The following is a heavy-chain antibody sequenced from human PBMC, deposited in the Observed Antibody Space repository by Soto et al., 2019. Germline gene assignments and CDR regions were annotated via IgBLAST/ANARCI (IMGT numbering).Heavy chain of an antibody. CDR2: ISSSSSTI. J-gene: IGHJ6*03. Sequence: GGPLRLSCAASGLTFSSYSMNWVRQAPGKGLEWVSYISSSSSTIYYADSVKGRFTISRDNAKNSLYLQMNSLRAEDAAVYYSASFWSGYPYMDVWGKGTTVTVSS. CDR3: ASFWSGYPYMDV. V-gene: IGHV3-48*01. CDR1: GLTFSSYS. D-gene: IGHD3-3*01.